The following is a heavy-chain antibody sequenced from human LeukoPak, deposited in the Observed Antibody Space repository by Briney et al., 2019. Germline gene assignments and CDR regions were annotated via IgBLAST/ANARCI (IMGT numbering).Heavy chain of an antibody. V-gene: IGHV4-39*07. CDR1: GGSINTR. CDR3: ARWYYDFWSGYDY. Sequence: SETLSLTCTVSGGSINTRGWIRQPPGMGLEWIGNIYYSGNPYYNPSLKSRVTMSVDTSKNQFSLKLSSVTAADTAVYYCARWYYDFWSGYDYWGQGTLVTVSS. J-gene: IGHJ4*02. D-gene: IGHD3-3*01. CDR2: IYYSGNP.